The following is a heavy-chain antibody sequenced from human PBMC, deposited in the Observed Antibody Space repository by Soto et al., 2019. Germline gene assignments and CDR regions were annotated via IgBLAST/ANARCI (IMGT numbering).Heavy chain of an antibody. D-gene: IGHD6-13*01. Sequence: EVQLVESGGGLIQPGGSLRLSCATSGFTIRSNYMSWIRQAPGKGLEWVPVLYVGGNTYYADSVKGRFTMSRDNSRDTLYLQMNSLGAEDTAVYYCARDSEHTAVAPLSFDYWGQGALVTVSS. CDR2: LYVGGNT. CDR1: GFTIRSNY. J-gene: IGHJ4*02. V-gene: IGHV3-53*01. CDR3: ARDSEHTAVAPLSFDY.